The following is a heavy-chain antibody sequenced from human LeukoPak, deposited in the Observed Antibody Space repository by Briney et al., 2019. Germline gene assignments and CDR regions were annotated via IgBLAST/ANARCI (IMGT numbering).Heavy chain of an antibody. CDR2: IYTSGST. J-gene: IGHJ5*02. Sequence: PSETLSLTCTVSGGSLSSGSYYWSWIRQPAGTGLEWIGRIYTSGSTNYNPSLKSRVTISVDTSKNQFSLKLSSVTAADTAVYYCARDVQLRTWGQGTLVTVSS. CDR1: GGSLSSGSYY. V-gene: IGHV4-61*02. CDR3: ARDVQLRT. D-gene: IGHD1-7*01.